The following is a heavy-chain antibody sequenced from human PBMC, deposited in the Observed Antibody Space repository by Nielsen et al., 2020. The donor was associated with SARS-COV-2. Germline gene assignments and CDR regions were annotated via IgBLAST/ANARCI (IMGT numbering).Heavy chain of an antibody. D-gene: IGHD3-22*01. CDR2: ISYDGSNK. V-gene: IGHV3-30-3*01. J-gene: IGHJ4*02. Sequence: GESLKISCAASGFTFSSYAMHWVCQAPGKGLEWVAVISYDGSNKYYADSVKGRFTISRDNSKNTLYLQMNSLRAEDTAVYYCARDGGSSGYSLYYLDYWGQGTLVTVSS. CDR1: GFTFSSYA. CDR3: ARDGGSSGYSLYYLDY.